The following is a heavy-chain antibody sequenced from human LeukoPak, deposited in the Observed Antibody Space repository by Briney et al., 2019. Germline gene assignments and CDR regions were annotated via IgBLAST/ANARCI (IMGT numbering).Heavy chain of an antibody. Sequence: SETLSLTCTVSGGSISSGSEYWSWIRQPAGKGLEWIGRIYTSGSTNYDPSLKSRVTISVDTSKNQFSLKLSSVTAADTAVYYCARERADILTGYYSFDYWGQGTLVTVSS. CDR3: ARERADILTGYYSFDY. J-gene: IGHJ4*02. V-gene: IGHV4-61*02. D-gene: IGHD3-9*01. CDR1: GGSISSGSEY. CDR2: IYTSGST.